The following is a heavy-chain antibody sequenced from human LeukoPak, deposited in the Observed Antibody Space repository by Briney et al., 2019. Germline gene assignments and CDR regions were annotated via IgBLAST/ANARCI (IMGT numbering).Heavy chain of an antibody. CDR2: ISRSGGST. D-gene: IGHD2-15*01. Sequence: AETLTLSCAVSGFSFSSYGMSCVRQAPGEGLEWVSAISRSGGSTYYADSVKGRFTISRDNSKNALYLQMNSLRAEDTAVYYCAREGRYCSGGSCYGGWVYYYYYMDVWGKGTTVTISS. J-gene: IGHJ6*03. CDR3: AREGRYCSGGSCYGGWVYYYYYMDV. V-gene: IGHV3-23*01. CDR1: GFSFSSYG.